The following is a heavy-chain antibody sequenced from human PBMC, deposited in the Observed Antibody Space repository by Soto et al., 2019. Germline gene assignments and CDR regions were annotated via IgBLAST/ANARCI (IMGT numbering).Heavy chain of an antibody. V-gene: IGHV1-18*01. D-gene: IGHD5-18*01. CDR2: IRAYNRNT. CDR1: CYTFTSYG. Sequence: ASLKVSFKASCYTFTSYGISLVRQAPGQGLEWMGWIRAYNRNTNYAQKLQGRVTMTTDTSTSTAYMELRSLRSDDTAVYSCASGEMATAYYYYYGMDVWGQGTTVTFSS. CDR3: ASGEMATAYYYYYGMDV. J-gene: IGHJ6*02.